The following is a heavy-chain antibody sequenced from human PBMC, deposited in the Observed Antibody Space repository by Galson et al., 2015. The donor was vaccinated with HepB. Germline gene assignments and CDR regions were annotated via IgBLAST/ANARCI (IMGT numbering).Heavy chain of an antibody. CDR1: DYIFTSYG. V-gene: IGHV1-18*01. D-gene: IGHD3-3*01. CDR3: ARDTYYGVIIAHDAFDI. J-gene: IGHJ3*02. Sequence: SVKVSCKASDYIFTSYGISWVRQAPGQGLEWMGWISAYNGDTNYAQKIQGRVTMTTDTSTSTAYMELRSLRSDDTALYYCARDTYYGVIIAHDAFDIWGQGTMVTVSS. CDR2: ISAYNGDT.